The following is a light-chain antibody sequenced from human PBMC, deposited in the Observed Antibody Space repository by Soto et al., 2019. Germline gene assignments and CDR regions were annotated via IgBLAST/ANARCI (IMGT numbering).Light chain of an antibody. V-gene: IGKV3-11*01. Sequence: EIVSTQSPATLSLSPGERATLSCRASQSVSSYLAWYQQKPGQAPRLLIYDASNRATGIPARFSGSGSGTDFTLTISSLQPDDFATYYCQHYNSYSEAFGQGTKVDI. CDR2: DAS. CDR1: QSVSSY. J-gene: IGKJ1*01. CDR3: QHYNSYSEA.